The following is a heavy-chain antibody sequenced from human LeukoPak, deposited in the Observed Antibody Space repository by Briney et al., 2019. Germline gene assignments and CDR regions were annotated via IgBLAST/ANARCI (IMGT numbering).Heavy chain of an antibody. D-gene: IGHD2-8*02. V-gene: IGHV3-30*02. CDR3: AKDPGASVSGFHMDV. Sequence: GGSLRLSCAASGFTFKNYGMHWVRQATGKGLEWVSFIWSDGNNRFYADSVKGRFTISRDNSKNMLYLQMDTLRAEDTALYYCAKDPGASVSGFHMDVWGKGTTVIVSS. J-gene: IGHJ6*03. CDR2: IWSDGNNR. CDR1: GFTFKNYG.